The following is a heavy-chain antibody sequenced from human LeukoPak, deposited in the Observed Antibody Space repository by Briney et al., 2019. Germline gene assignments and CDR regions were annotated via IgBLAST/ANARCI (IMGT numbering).Heavy chain of an antibody. D-gene: IGHD6-6*01. V-gene: IGHV3-23*01. CDR1: GFTFDDYA. Sequence: PGGSLRLSCAASGFTFDDYAMHWVRQAPGKGLEWVSALSGSGDNTYYADSVKGRFTISRDNSKNTLYLQMNSLRAEDTAVYYCAKAGDSSSSPLFLDWGQGTLVTVSS. CDR2: LSGSGDNT. CDR3: AKAGDSSSSPLFLD. J-gene: IGHJ4*02.